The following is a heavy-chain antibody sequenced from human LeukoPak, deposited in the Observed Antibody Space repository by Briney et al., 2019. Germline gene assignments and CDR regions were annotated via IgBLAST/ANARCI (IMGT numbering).Heavy chain of an antibody. D-gene: IGHD1-26*01. CDR2: ISYDGSDK. J-gene: IGHJ4*02. Sequence: PGGSLRLSCAASGFTFDDHDMHWVRQAPGKGLEWVAVISYDGSDKYYVDSVKGRFTISRDNSKNTLYLQMNSLKAEDVAVYYCARVLSGSYDNYFDYWGQGTLVTVSS. CDR3: ARVLSGSYDNYFDY. CDR1: GFTFDDHD. V-gene: IGHV3-30*03.